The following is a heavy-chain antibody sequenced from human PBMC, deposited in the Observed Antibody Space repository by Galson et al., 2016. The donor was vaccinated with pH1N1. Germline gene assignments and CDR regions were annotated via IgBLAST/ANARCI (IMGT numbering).Heavy chain of an antibody. CDR3: ARGDYGDYVGEFDY. V-gene: IGHV3-33*01. Sequence: SGFAFSNSGMHWVRQAPGKGLEWVALIWYDGSNKYYADSVKGRFTISRDNSKNTLYLQMNSLRAEDTAVYYCARGDYGDYVGEFDYWGQGTLVTVSS. D-gene: IGHD4-17*01. J-gene: IGHJ4*02. CDR2: IWYDGSNK. CDR1: GFAFSNSG.